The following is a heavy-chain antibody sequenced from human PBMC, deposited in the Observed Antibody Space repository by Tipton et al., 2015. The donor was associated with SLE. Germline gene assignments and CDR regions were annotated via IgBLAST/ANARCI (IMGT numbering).Heavy chain of an antibody. V-gene: IGHV4-61*02. J-gene: IGHJ4*02. D-gene: IGHD3-22*01. CDR1: GGSISSGDYY. CDR3: ARHDYDSNGYYQQYFDY. CDR2: IYTSGST. Sequence: GLVKPSGTLSLTCTVSGGSISSGDYYWTWFRQPAGKRLEWIGRIYTSGSTNYNSSLEGRVTISADPSKNQFFLKLNSVTAADMGVYYCARHDYDSNGYYQQYFDYWGQGTLVTVSS.